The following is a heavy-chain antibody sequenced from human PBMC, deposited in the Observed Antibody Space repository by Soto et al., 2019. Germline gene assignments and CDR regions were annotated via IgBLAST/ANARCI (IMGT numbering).Heavy chain of an antibody. CDR1: GFTFSTYA. Sequence: QVQLVESGGGVVQPGRSLRLSCAASGFTFSTYALNWVRQSPGKGLEWVAVISYDGSNKYYAASVKGRFTISRDNSKNTLYLQMNSLTAADTAVYYCARNMRAFGAGSYSTSISPDYWGQGTLVTVSS. CDR3: ARNMRAFGAGSYSTSISPDY. D-gene: IGHD1-26*01. J-gene: IGHJ4*02. V-gene: IGHV3-30-3*01. CDR2: ISYDGSNK.